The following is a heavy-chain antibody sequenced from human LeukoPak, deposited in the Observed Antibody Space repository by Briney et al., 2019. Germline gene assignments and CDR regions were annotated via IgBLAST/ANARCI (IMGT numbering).Heavy chain of an antibody. CDR1: GFTFSSYE. CDR2: ISSSGSTI. D-gene: IGHD6-6*01. J-gene: IGHJ6*03. CDR3: AKVGSSSGGGYYYYYMDV. Sequence: GGSLRLSCAASGFTFSSYEMNWVRQAPGKGLEWVSYISSSGSTIYYADSVKGRFTISRDNAKNSLYLQMNSLRAEDTAVYYCAKVGSSSGGGYYYYYMDVWGKGTTVTVSS. V-gene: IGHV3-48*03.